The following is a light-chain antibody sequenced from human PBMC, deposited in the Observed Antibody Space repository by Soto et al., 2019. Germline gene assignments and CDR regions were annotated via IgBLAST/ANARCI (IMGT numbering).Light chain of an antibody. CDR2: WAS. J-gene: IGKJ1*01. Sequence: DIVMTQSPDSLAVSLGERATINCKSSQSLLYSSNNKNYLAWYQQKPGQPPKLIIYWASTRESGVPDRFSGSGSGIDFTLTNSSLQAEDVAVYYCQQYYDTPWTFGQGTKVE. CDR3: QQYYDTPWT. CDR1: QSLLYSSNNKNY. V-gene: IGKV4-1*01.